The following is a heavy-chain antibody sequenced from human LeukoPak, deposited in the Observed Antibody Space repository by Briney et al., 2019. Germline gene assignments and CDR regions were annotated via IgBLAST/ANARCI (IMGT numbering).Heavy chain of an antibody. CDR3: ARGTMRVVVNDAFDI. CDR2: IIPIFGTA. J-gene: IGHJ3*02. CDR1: GGTFSSYA. D-gene: IGHD3-22*01. V-gene: IGHV1-69*15. Sequence: SVKVSCKASGGTFSSYAITWVRQAPGQGLEWMGRIIPIFGTANYAQKFQGRVTITADESTNTAYMELSSLRSEDTAVYYCARGTMRVVVNDAFDIWGQGTMVTVSS.